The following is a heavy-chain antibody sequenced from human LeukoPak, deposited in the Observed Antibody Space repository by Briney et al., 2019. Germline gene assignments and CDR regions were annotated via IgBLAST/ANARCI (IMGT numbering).Heavy chain of an antibody. Sequence: PGGSLRLSCAASGFTFSSYAMSWVRQAPGKGLEWVSAISGSGGSTYYADSVKGRFPISRDNSKNTLYLQMNSLRAEDTAVYYCAKDPRDPSEYYFDYWGQGTLVTVSS. CDR1: GFTFSSYA. J-gene: IGHJ4*02. V-gene: IGHV3-23*01. CDR2: ISGSGGST. CDR3: AKDPRDPSEYYFDY. D-gene: IGHD2-2*01.